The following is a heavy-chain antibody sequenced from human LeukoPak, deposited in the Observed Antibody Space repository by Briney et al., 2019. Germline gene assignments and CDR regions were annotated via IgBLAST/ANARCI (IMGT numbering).Heavy chain of an antibody. D-gene: IGHD6-25*01. J-gene: IGHJ4*02. CDR2: MHYSESA. CDR1: GXXITXGGXX. V-gene: IGHV4-31*03. CDR3: ARERGRLVDY. Sequence: SETLSLTCTVSGXXITXGGXXXXXXRXHXXKXXEWIGYMHYSESANYTPSLKSRVTISVDTSKNQISLRVNSVTAADTAVYYCARERGRLVDYWGQGSLVTVSS.